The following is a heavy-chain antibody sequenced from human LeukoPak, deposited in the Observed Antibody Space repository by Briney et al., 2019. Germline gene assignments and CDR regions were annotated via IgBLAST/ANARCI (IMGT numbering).Heavy chain of an antibody. CDR2: IGGTGVRT. CDR1: GFTFSSYA. J-gene: IGHJ5*02. D-gene: IGHD6-13*01. V-gene: IGHV3-23*01. Sequence: GGSLRLSCASSGFTFSSYAMSWVRQAPGKGLEWVSAIGGTGVRTYYADSVKGRFTISRDNSKNTLYLQMNSLRAEDTAVYYCARAVQIRSPSIAAAHWFDPWGQGTLVTVSS. CDR3: ARAVQIRSPSIAAAHWFDP.